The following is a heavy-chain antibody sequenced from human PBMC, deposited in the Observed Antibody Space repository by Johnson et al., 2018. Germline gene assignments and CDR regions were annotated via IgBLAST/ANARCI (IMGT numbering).Heavy chain of an antibody. CDR1: GITLSNYA. J-gene: IGHJ1*01. CDR3: ARARMPYGDYLEYFQH. V-gene: IGHV3-30-3*01. CDR2: ISYDGSSE. D-gene: IGHD4-17*01. Sequence: QVQLQESGGGVVQPGRSLRLSCVASGITLSNYAMHWVRQAPGKGLEWVAVISYDGSSEYYADSVKGRFTIPRDNYKNTLYLQMNSLKAEDTAVDYCARARMPYGDYLEYFQHWGQGTLVTVSS.